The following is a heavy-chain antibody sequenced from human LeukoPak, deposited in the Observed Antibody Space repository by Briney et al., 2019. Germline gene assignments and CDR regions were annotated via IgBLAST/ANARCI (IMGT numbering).Heavy chain of an antibody. J-gene: IGHJ6*03. CDR3: ASHGYYYGSGSYYGADYYYYYMDV. Sequence: SETLSLTCTVSGGSISSSSYYWGWIRQPPGKGLEWIGSIYYSGSTYYNPSLKSRVTISVVTSKNQFSLKLSSVTAADTAVYYCASHGYYYGSGSYYGADYYYYYMDVWGKGTTVTVSS. CDR2: IYYSGST. D-gene: IGHD3-10*01. V-gene: IGHV4-39*07. CDR1: GGSISSSSYY.